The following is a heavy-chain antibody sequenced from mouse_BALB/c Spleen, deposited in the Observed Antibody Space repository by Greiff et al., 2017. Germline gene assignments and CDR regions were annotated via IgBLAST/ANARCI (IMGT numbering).Heavy chain of an antibody. D-gene: IGHD1-1*01. J-gene: IGHJ4*01. CDR2: IYPSDSYT. V-gene: IGHV1-69*02. CDR1: GYTFTSYW. Sequence: QVQLQQPGAELVRPGASVKLSCKASGYTFTSYWINWVKQRPGQGLEWIGNIYPSDSYTNYNQKFKDKATLTVDKSSSTAYMQLSSPTSEDSAVYYCTREGTTVVATGAENAMDYWGQGTSVTVSS. CDR3: TREGTTVVATGAENAMDY.